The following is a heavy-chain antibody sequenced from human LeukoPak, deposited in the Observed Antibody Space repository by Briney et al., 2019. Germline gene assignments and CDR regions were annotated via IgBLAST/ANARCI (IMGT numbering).Heavy chain of an antibody. J-gene: IGHJ6*04. CDR2: IKQDESEK. D-gene: IGHD3-10*02. Sequence: PGGSLRLSYASSGFNFGAYWMSWVRQAPGKGLEWVATIKQDESEKYYVDSVKGRFTISRDNAKNSLYLQMNSLRAEDTAVYYCAELGITMIGGVWGKGTTVTISS. V-gene: IGHV3-7*01. CDR3: AELGITMIGGV. CDR1: GFNFGAYW.